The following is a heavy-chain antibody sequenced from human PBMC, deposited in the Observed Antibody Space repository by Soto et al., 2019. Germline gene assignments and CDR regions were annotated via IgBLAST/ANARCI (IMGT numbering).Heavy chain of an antibody. J-gene: IGHJ6*03. CDR3: ARTVLGPDLLADSFVDYYYYMDV. CDR1: GGSISNFY. CDR2: VYYTGST. Sequence: PSETLSLTCTVSGGSISNFYWGWFRQPPGKGLEWIGYVYYTGSTSYNPSLKRRVTFSADSSRGQFSLRLNSVTAADTAVYYCARTVLGPDLLADSFVDYYYYMDVWGQGTTVTVSS. V-gene: IGHV4-59*08. D-gene: IGHD3-9*01.